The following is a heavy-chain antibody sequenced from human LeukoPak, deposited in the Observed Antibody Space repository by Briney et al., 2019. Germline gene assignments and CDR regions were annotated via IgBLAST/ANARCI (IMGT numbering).Heavy chain of an antibody. CDR1: GYTFTGCC. CDR2: INPNSGGT. J-gene: IGHJ3*02. Sequence: APVKVSCKSSGYTFTGCCMHWVRPAPGQGLDGMGWINPNSGGTNYAQKFQGRVTMTRDTSISTAYMELSRLRSDDTAVYYCARSKGDGYNPALNDAFDIWGQGTMVTVSS. CDR3: ARSKGDGYNPALNDAFDI. V-gene: IGHV1-2*02. D-gene: IGHD5-24*01.